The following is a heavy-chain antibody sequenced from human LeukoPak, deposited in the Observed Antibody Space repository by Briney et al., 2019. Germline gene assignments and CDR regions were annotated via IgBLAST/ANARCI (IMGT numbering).Heavy chain of an antibody. V-gene: IGHV3-23*01. Sequence: PGGSLRLSCAASGFTFSSYAMSWVRQAPGKGLEWVSAISGSGGSTYYADSVKGRFTISRDNSKNTLYLQMNSLRAEDTAVYYCAKDPDIVVVPAAQPPSYWGQGTLVTVSS. J-gene: IGHJ4*02. D-gene: IGHD2-2*01. CDR3: AKDPDIVVVPAAQPPSY. CDR1: GFTFSSYA. CDR2: ISGSGGST.